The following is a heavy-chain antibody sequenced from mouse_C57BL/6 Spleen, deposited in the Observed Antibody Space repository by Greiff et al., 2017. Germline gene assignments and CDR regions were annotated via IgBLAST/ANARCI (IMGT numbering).Heavy chain of an antibody. CDR2: RLPGSGST. V-gene: IGHV1-9*01. J-gene: IGHJ3*01. D-gene: IGHD6-1*01. CDR1: GYKFTGYW. CDR3: SLRKFSY. Sequence: VQLQQSGAELMKPGASVKLSCKATGYKFTGYWIEWVKQRPGNGLEWIGERLPGSGSTNYNETFKGKPTFTAATSSNTAYMQLSSLTTEDSAIYYCSLRKFSYWGQGTLVTVSA.